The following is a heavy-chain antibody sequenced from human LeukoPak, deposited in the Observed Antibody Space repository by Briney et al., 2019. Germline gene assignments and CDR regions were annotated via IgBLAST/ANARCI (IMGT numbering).Heavy chain of an antibody. D-gene: IGHD4-23*01. CDR3: ARDGGQPYAFDI. CDR2: INWNGGST. Sequence: TGGSLRLSRAASGFTFDDYGMSWVRQAPGKGLEWVSGINWNGGSTGYADSVKGRFTISRDNAKNSLYLQMNSLRAEDTALYYCARDGGQPYAFDIWGQGTMVTVSS. V-gene: IGHV3-20*04. CDR1: GFTFDDYG. J-gene: IGHJ3*02.